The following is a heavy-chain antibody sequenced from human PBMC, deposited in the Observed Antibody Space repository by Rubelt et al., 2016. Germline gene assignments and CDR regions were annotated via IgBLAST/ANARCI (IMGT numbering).Heavy chain of an antibody. CDR3: AGRGFRRPDYYPLEY. D-gene: IGHD1-26*01. CDR1: GGSFSGYY. CDR2: INHSGTT. Sequence: QVRLQQWGAGLLKPSETLSLTCAVYGGSFSGYYWIWVRQPPGKGLEWIGEINHSGTTNNNPSLKSRVTTSVDTSKNQFSLKLRSVTAAETAVYYCAGRGFRRPDYYPLEYWGQGALVTVSS. V-gene: IGHV4-34*01. J-gene: IGHJ4*02.